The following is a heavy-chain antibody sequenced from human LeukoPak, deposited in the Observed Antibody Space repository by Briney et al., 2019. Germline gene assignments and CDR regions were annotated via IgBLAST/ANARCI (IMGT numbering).Heavy chain of an antibody. V-gene: IGHV3-53*01. J-gene: IGHJ4*02. CDR2: IFSGGNT. CDR1: GFTVTTNY. Sequence: GGSLRLSCAASGFTVTTNYMNWVRQAPGKGLEWVSVIFSGGNTYYADSVRGRFTISKDNSKNTLYLQMHSLRADDTAVYYCARGAGRYIDFWGQGTLLTVSS. CDR3: ARGAGRYIDF. D-gene: IGHD1-14*01.